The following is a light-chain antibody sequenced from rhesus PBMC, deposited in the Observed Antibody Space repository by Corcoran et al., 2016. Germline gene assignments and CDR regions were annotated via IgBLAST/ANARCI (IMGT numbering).Light chain of an antibody. V-gene: IGKV1-22*01. J-gene: IGKJ4*01. CDR2: EAS. CDR1: QGITND. CDR3: HHYSSTPLP. Sequence: DIQMTQSPSSLSASAGDRVTITCRASQGITNDLAWYQQKPGETPKLRSNEASSLQSGIPSRFSGSGSGTDFTLSVNSLQPEDFATYYCHHYSSTPLPFSGGTKVELK.